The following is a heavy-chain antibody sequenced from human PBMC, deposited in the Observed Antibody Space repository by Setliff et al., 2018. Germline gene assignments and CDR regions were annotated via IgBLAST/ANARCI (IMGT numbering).Heavy chain of an antibody. CDR3: ARDGGNGVDY. D-gene: IGHD4-4*01. CDR1: GYTFTTYA. V-gene: IGHV7-4-1*02. CDR2: INTNTGNP. J-gene: IGHJ4*02. Sequence: GASVKVSCKASGYTFTTYAISWMRQAPGQGLEYMGWINTNTGNPSYAQGFTGRFVFSLDTSVNTAYVEISSLKPEDTAVYYCARDGGNGVDYWGQGTGVTAPQ.